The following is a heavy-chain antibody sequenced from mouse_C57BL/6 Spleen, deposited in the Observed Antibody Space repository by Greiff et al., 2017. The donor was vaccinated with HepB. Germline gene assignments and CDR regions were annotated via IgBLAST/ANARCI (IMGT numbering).Heavy chain of an antibody. CDR1: GYTFTSYW. CDR2: INPSSGYT. V-gene: IGHV1-7*01. Sequence: VQGVESGAELAKPGASVKLSCKASGYTFTSYWMHWVKQRPGQGLEWIGYINPSSGYTKYNQKFKDKATLTADKSSSTAYMQLSSLTYEDSAVYYCALNWDGFAYWGQGTLVTVSA. J-gene: IGHJ3*01. D-gene: IGHD4-1*01. CDR3: ALNWDGFAY.